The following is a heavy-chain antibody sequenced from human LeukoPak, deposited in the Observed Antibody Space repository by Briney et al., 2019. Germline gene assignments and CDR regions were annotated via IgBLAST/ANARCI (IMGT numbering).Heavy chain of an antibody. J-gene: IGHJ4*02. CDR1: GGSFSGYY. D-gene: IGHD3-22*01. V-gene: IGHV4-34*01. CDR3: AGGAGITMIVVVPRLYYFDY. Sequence: SETLSLTCAVYGGSFSGYYWSWIRQPPGKGLEWIGEINHSGSTNYNPSLKSRVTISVDTSKNQFSLKLSSVTAADTAVYYCAGGAGITMIVVVPRLYYFDYWGQGTLVTVSS. CDR2: INHSGST.